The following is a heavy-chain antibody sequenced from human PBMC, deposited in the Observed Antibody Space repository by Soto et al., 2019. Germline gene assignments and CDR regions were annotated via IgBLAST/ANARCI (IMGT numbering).Heavy chain of an antibody. CDR1: GFTFSSYA. CDR2: ISYDGSNK. J-gene: IGHJ4*02. Sequence: QVQLVESGGGVVQPGRSLRLSCAASGFTFSSYAMHWVRQAPGKGLEWVAVISYDGSNKYYADSVKGRFTISRDNSKNTLYLQMNSLRAEDTAVYYCAREALEWLFHGGFDYWGQGTLVTVSS. CDR3: AREALEWLFHGGFDY. D-gene: IGHD3-3*01. V-gene: IGHV3-30-3*01.